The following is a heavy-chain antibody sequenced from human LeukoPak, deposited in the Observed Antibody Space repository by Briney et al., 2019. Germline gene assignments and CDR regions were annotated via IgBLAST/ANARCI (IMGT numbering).Heavy chain of an antibody. Sequence: SETLSLTCTVSGGSISSGSYYWSWIRQPAGKGLEWIGRIYTSGSTNYNPSLKSRVTISVDTSKNQFSLKLSSVTAADTAVYYCARDRWVSITMVRGVEYWGQGTLVTVSS. V-gene: IGHV4-61*02. D-gene: IGHD3-10*01. CDR1: GGSISSGSYY. CDR2: IYTSGST. CDR3: ARDRWVSITMVRGVEY. J-gene: IGHJ4*02.